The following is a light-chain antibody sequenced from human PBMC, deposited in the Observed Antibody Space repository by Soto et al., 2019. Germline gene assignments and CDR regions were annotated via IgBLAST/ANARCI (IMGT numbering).Light chain of an antibody. V-gene: IGKV3-11*01. Sequence: IVLTQSPAPLSLSPGERATLSCRARHSMSIYLACYQQKPGQAPRLLIHDASNRATGVPAGFSGSGSGTDFALTISRLVHEDFAVYYWQHRYGWPPITFGQGTRLEI. CDR2: DAS. CDR3: QHRYGWPPIT. J-gene: IGKJ5*01. CDR1: HSMSIY.